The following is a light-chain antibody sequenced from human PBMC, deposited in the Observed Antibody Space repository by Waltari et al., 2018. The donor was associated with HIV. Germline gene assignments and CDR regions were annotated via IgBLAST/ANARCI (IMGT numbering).Light chain of an antibody. CDR2: GNP. V-gene: IGLV1-40*01. CDR3: QSYDISLSGWV. J-gene: IGLJ3*02. CDR1: SSNIGAGYD. Sequence: QSVLTQPPSVSGAPGQRVTISCTGSSSNIGAGYDVHWYQQFPGTAPKVLIYGNPYRPSGVPDRFSGSKSGSSASLLSTGLQAEDDADYYCQSYDISLSGWVFGGGTKLTVL.